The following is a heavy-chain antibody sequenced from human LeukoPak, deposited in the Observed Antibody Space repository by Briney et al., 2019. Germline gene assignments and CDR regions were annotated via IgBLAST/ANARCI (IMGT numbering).Heavy chain of an antibody. Sequence: SETLSLTCTVSGGSISSYYWSWSRQPAGMGLEWIGRIYTSGSTNHNPSLKSRVTMSVDTSKNQFSLKLSSVTAADTAVYYCARDGPGEAFDYWGQGTLVTVSS. V-gene: IGHV4-4*07. CDR3: ARDGPGEAFDY. D-gene: IGHD3-10*01. CDR2: IYTSGST. CDR1: GGSISSYY. J-gene: IGHJ4*02.